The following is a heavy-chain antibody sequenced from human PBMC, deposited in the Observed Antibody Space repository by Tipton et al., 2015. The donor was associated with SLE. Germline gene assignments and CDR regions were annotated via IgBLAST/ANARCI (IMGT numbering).Heavy chain of an antibody. V-gene: IGHV4-59*01. D-gene: IGHD1-26*01. CDR1: GASISSYY. CDR2: ISHSGSA. Sequence: TLSLTCTVSGASISSYYWSWIRQPPGNGLEWIGCISHSGSANYNPSLKSRVTISVDTSKNQFSLKLSSVTAADTAVYYCAGGVGSRYFDYWGQGTLVTVSS. CDR3: AGGVGSRYFDY. J-gene: IGHJ4*02.